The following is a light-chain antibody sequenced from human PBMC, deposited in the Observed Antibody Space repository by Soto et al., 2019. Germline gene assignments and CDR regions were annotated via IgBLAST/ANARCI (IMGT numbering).Light chain of an antibody. Sequence: EIVLTQSPGTLSLSPGERATLSCRASQSVSNNYLAWYQQKPGQAPRLLIYGASTRATGIPARFSGSGPGTDFTLTISRLEPEDFAVYYCQQYGSSGTFGQGTKVDIK. CDR2: GAS. CDR1: QSVSNNY. J-gene: IGKJ1*01. CDR3: QQYGSSGT. V-gene: IGKV3-20*01.